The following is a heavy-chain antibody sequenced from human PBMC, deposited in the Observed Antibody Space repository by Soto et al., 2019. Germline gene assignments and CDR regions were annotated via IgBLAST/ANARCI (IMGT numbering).Heavy chain of an antibody. CDR1: GFTFSPYS. Sequence: QSGGSLRLSCAASGFTFSPYSMNWVRQAPGKGLEWVSYITSSSSPIYYADSVKGRFTISRDNAGNSVHLQMNSLRDEDSAVYYCARDQDCSSTSCYQGWYYGMDVWGQGTTVTVSS. V-gene: IGHV3-48*02. D-gene: IGHD2-2*01. J-gene: IGHJ6*02. CDR3: ARDQDCSSTSCYQGWYYGMDV. CDR2: ITSSSSPI.